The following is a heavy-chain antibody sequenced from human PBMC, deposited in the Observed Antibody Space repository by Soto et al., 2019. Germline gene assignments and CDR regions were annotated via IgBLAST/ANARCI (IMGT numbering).Heavy chain of an antibody. J-gene: IGHJ5*02. V-gene: IGHV4-31*03. Sequence: QVQLQEWGPGLVRPSQTLSLTCTVSGGSINSRGYYWTWIRQHPGKGLEWIGNIYYSGSIHFNPSLKSRLTMLVDTSENQFSLKLTSVTAADTAVYYCARQSESTGYFYGWFDPWGQGTLVTVSS. CDR3: ARQSESTGYFYGWFDP. CDR2: IYYSGSI. CDR1: GGSINSRGYY. D-gene: IGHD3-9*01.